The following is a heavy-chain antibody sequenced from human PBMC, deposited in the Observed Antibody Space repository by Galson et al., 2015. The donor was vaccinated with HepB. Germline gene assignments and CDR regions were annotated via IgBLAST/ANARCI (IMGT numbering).Heavy chain of an antibody. V-gene: IGHV5-10-1*01. D-gene: IGHD6-13*01. J-gene: IGHJ5*02. CDR3: ATTGIAAAKTYNWFDP. CDR1: GSSFTSYW. Sequence: QSGAEVKKPGESLRISCKGSGSSFTSYWISWVRQMPGKGLEWMGRIDPSDSYTNYSPSFQGHVTISADKSISTAYLQWSSLKASDTAMCYCATTGIAAAKTYNWFDPWGQGTLVTVSS. CDR2: IDPSDSYT.